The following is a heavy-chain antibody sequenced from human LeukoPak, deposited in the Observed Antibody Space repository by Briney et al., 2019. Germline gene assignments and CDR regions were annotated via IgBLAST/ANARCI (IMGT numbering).Heavy chain of an antibody. CDR1: GGSFSGYY. J-gene: IGHJ4*02. V-gene: IGHV4-34*01. CDR2: IYYSGST. Sequence: PSETLSLTRAVYGGSFSGYYWSWIRQPPGKGLEWIGSIYYSGSTYYNPSLKSRVTISVDTSKNQFSLKLSSVTAADTAMYFCARQGYADFSSRPFDYWGQGTLVTVSS. D-gene: IGHD4-17*01. CDR3: ARQGYADFSSRPFDY.